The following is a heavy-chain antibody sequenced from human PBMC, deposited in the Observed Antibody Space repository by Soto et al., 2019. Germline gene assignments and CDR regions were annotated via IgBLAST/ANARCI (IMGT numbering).Heavy chain of an antibody. J-gene: IGHJ3*02. CDR2: ISGSGGST. CDR1: GFTFSSYA. D-gene: IGHD6-13*01. CDR3: AKEIGYSSSRSYAFDI. V-gene: IGHV3-23*01. Sequence: EVQLLESGGGLVQPGGSLRLSCAASGFTFSSYAMSWVRQAPGKGLELVSAISGSGGSTYYADSVKGRFTISRDNSKNTLYLQMNSLIAEDTAVYYCAKEIGYSSSRSYAFDIWGQGTMVTVSS.